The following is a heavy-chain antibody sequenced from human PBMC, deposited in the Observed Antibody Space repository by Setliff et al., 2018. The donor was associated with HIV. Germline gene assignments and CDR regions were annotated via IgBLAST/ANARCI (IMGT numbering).Heavy chain of an antibody. CDR2: IYPGDSDT. CDR3: ARGGVTPGYYYYYMDV. CDR1: GYSFTSYW. V-gene: IGHV5-51*01. D-gene: IGHD2-21*02. J-gene: IGHJ6*03. Sequence: GESLKISCKGSGYSFTSYWIGWVRQMPGKGLEWMGIIYPGDSDTRYSPSFQGQVTISADKSISTAYLQWSSLKASDTAMYYCARGGVTPGYYYYYMDVWGKGTTVTVS.